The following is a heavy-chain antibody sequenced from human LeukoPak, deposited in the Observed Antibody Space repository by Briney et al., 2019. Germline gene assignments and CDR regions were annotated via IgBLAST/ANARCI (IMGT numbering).Heavy chain of an antibody. V-gene: IGHV4-59*12. CDR1: GGSISSYY. CDR2: IYYSGST. Sequence: SETLSLTCTVSGGSISSYYWSWIRQPPGKGLEWIGYIYYSGSTNYNPSLKSRVTISLDTSKNQFSLKLSSVTAADTAVYYCARLSSTSSSPWYYYYGMDVWGQGTTVTVSS. J-gene: IGHJ6*02. CDR3: ARLSSTSSSPWYYYYGMDV. D-gene: IGHD2-2*01.